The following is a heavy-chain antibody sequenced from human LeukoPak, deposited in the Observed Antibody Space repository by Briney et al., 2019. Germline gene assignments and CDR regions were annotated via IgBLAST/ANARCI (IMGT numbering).Heavy chain of an antibody. CDR1: GYTFTSYG. D-gene: IGHD6-19*01. CDR2: ISAYNGNT. V-gene: IGHV1-18*01. J-gene: IGHJ4*02. Sequence: GASVKVSCKASGYTFTSYGISWVRQAPGQGLEWMGWISAYNGNTNYAQKLQGRVTMTTDTSTSTAYMELRSLRSDDTAVYYCAGDDGIAVAGIKFDYWGQGTLVTVSS. CDR3: AGDDGIAVAGIKFDY.